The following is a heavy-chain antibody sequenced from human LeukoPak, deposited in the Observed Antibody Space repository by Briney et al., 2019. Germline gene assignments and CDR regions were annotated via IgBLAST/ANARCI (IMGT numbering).Heavy chain of an antibody. CDR2: IYYSGST. D-gene: IGHD2-2*01. V-gene: IGHV4-39*01. Sequence: SETLSLTCTVSGGSISSSSYYWGWIRQPPGKGLEWIGSIYYSGSTYYNPSLKSRVTISVDTSKNQFSLKLSSVTAADTAVYYCARHFIVVVPAALSGWFDPWGQGTLVTVSS. J-gene: IGHJ5*02. CDR1: GGSISSSSYY. CDR3: ARHFIVVVPAALSGWFDP.